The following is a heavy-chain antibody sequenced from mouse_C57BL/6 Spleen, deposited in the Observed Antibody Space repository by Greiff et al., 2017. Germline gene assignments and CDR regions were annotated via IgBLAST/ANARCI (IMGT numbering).Heavy chain of an antibody. J-gene: IGHJ4*01. CDR3: ARSHYGSMYYAMDY. CDR1: GFSLTSYG. D-gene: IGHD1-1*01. Sequence: VKLQESGPGLVQPSQSLSITCTVSGFSLTSYGVHWVRQSPGKGLEWLGVIWSGGSTDYNAAFISRLSISKDNYKIQDFCKMNSLQADDTAIYYCARSHYGSMYYAMDYWGQGTSVTVSS. V-gene: IGHV2-2*01. CDR2: IWSGGST.